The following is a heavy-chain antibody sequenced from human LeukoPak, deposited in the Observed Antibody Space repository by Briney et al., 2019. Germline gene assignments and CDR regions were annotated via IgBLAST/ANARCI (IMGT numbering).Heavy chain of an antibody. CDR1: GGSFSGYY. Sequence: PSETLSLTCAVYGGSFSGYYWSWIRQPPGKGLEWIGEISHSGSTNYNPSLKSRVTISVDTSKNQFSLKLSSVTAADTAVYYCARGSQSLGYCSGGTCRAKIFDYWGQGTLVTVSS. V-gene: IGHV4-34*01. CDR2: ISHSGST. J-gene: IGHJ4*02. D-gene: IGHD2-15*01. CDR3: ARGSQSLGYCSGGTCRAKIFDY.